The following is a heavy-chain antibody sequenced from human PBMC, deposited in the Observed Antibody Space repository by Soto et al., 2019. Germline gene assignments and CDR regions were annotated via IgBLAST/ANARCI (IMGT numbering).Heavy chain of an antibody. CDR3: TRRFSDGWYSDY. J-gene: IGHJ4*02. Sequence: QVQLVESGGGVVQPGRSLRLSCAASGFIFSAYGMHWVRQAPGKGLEWVAVIWYDGSNENYADSVKGRFTISRDNSKNTLYLRMNSLRAEDTAEYYGTRRFSDGWYSDYWGQGTLVTVSS. CDR2: IWYDGSNE. V-gene: IGHV3-33*01. D-gene: IGHD6-19*01. CDR1: GFIFSAYG.